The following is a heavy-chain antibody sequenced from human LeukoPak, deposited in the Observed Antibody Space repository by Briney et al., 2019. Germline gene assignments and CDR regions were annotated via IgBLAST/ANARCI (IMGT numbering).Heavy chain of an antibody. CDR1: GFTVSSNY. J-gene: IGHJ6*02. D-gene: IGHD3-3*01. CDR3: AKAGRITIFGVVIASGRGGMDV. Sequence: GGSLRLSCAASGFTVSSNYMSWVRQAPGKGLEWVSAISGSGGSTYYADSVKGRFTISRDNSKNTLYLQMNSLRAEDTAVYYCAKAGRITIFGVVIASGRGGMDVWGQGTTVTVSS. V-gene: IGHV3-23*01. CDR2: ISGSGGST.